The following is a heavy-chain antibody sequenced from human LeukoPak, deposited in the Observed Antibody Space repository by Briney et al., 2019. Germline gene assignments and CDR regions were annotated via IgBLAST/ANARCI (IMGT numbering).Heavy chain of an antibody. CDR3: AKDGYYDYVWGSYTP. Sequence: GGSLRLSCAASGFTFSSYGMSWVRQAPGKGLEWVSAISGSGGSTYYADSVKGRFTISRDNSKNTLYLQMNSLRAEDTAVYYCAKDGYYDYVWGSYTPRGQGTLVTVSS. CDR2: ISGSGGST. D-gene: IGHD3-16*01. V-gene: IGHV3-23*01. J-gene: IGHJ5*02. CDR1: GFTFSSYG.